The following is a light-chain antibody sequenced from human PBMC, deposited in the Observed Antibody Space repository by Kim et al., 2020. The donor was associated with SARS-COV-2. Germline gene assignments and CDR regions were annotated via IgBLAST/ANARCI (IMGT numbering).Light chain of an antibody. CDR1: RNILYSSNNKNY. V-gene: IGKV4-1*01. CDR3: QQYYSSPYT. J-gene: IGKJ2*01. CDR2: WAS. Sequence: RATINCKSSRNILYSSNNKNYLAWYQQKPGQPPKLLIYWASTRESGVPDRFSGSGSGTDFTLTISSLQTEDVAVYYCQQYYSSPYTFGQGTKLEI.